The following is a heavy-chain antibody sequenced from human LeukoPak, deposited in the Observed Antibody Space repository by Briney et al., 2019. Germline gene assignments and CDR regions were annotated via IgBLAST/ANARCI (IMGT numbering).Heavy chain of an antibody. CDR2: IKQDGIEK. CDR1: DSTFRINW. J-gene: IGHJ4*02. CDR3: ARITTRYFDY. D-gene: IGHD1-1*01. V-gene: IGHV3-7*05. Sequence: GGPLRPSGEAPDSTFRINWLTWVAKHPGKGWEWVANIKQDGIEKYYVDSVKGRFTISRDNAKNSLFLQMDSLSAEDTALYYCARITTRYFDYWGQGTLVTVSS.